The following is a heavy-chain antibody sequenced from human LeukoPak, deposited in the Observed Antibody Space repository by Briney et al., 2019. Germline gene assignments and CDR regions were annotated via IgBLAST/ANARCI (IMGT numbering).Heavy chain of an antibody. Sequence: GGSLRLSCEASGLTFSTYAMTWVRQAPGKGLEWVSTIYSGGTTYYADSVMGRFTISRHNSRNTLYLQMNSLRAEDTAVYYCARVDTVMAYYFDLWGQGTLVTVSS. D-gene: IGHD5-18*01. CDR1: GLTFSTYA. CDR3: ARVDTVMAYYFDL. V-gene: IGHV3-53*04. J-gene: IGHJ4*02. CDR2: IYSGGTT.